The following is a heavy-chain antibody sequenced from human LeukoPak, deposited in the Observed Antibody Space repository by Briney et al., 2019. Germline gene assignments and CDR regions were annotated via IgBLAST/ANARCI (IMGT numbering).Heavy chain of an antibody. CDR2: IYHSGST. CDR1: GYSISSGYY. CDR3: ARGGSGSWAWYFDY. D-gene: IGHD1-26*01. V-gene: IGHV4-38-2*02. J-gene: IGHJ4*02. Sequence: PETLSLTCTVSGYSISSGYYWGWIRQPPGKGLEWIGSIYHSGSTYYNPSLKSRVTISVDTSKNQFSLKLSSVTAADTAVYYCARGGSGSWAWYFDYWGQGTLVTVSS.